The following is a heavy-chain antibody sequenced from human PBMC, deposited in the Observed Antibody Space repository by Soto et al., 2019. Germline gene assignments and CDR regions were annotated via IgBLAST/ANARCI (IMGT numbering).Heavy chain of an antibody. D-gene: IGHD3-22*01. J-gene: IGHJ4*02. CDR2: ISAYNGST. CDR3: ARDRAYYDSSGSRAFFDY. Sequence: GASVKVSCKASGYTFTSYGISWVRQAPGQGLEWMGWISAYNGSTNYAQKLQGRVTMTTDTSTSTAYMELRSLRSDDTAVYYCARDRAYYDSSGSRAFFDYWGQGTLVTVSS. CDR1: GYTFTSYG. V-gene: IGHV1-18*04.